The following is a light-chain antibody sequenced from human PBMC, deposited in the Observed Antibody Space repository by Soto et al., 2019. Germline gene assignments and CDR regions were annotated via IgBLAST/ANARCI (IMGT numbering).Light chain of an antibody. CDR1: SSDVGGYNY. CDR2: EVS. J-gene: IGLJ2*01. Sequence: QSVLTQPPSASGTPGQRVTISCSGTSSDVGGYNYVSWYQQHPGKAPKVMIYEVSNRPSGVSNRFSGSKSGNTASLTISGLQDEDEADYFCSSYTSSSVIFGGGTKLTVL. V-gene: IGLV2-14*01. CDR3: SSYTSSSVI.